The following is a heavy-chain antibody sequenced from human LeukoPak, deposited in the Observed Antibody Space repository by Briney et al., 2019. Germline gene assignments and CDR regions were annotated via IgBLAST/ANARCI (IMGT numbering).Heavy chain of an antibody. CDR3: ARELPPLEKYYFDY. CDR2: IWYDGSNK. J-gene: IGHJ4*02. CDR1: GFTFSRFA. Sequence: PGGSLRLSCAASGFTFSRFAMHWVRQAPGKGLQWVAVIWYDGSNKYYADSVKGRFTISRDNSKNTLSLQMNSLRAEDTAVYYCARELPPLEKYYFDYWGQGTLVTVSP. V-gene: IGHV3-33*08. D-gene: IGHD3-3*01.